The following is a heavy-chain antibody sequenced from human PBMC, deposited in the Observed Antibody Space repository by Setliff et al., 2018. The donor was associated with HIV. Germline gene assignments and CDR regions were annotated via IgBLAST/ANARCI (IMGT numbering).Heavy chain of an antibody. J-gene: IGHJ6*03. D-gene: IGHD6-19*01. CDR3: ARSRESSGYYRDYYYYLDV. CDR1: GGSISSGSYY. Sequence: SETLSLTCTVSGGSISSGSYYWSWIRQPAGKGLEWIGHIYTSGSTNYNPSLRSRVTISVHTSKNQFSLKLSSVTAADTAVYYCARSRESSGYYRDYYYYLDVWGKGTTVTVSS. V-gene: IGHV4-61*09. CDR2: IYTSGST.